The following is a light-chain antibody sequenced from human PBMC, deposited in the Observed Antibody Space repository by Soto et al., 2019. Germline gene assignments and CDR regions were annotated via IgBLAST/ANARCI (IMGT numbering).Light chain of an antibody. V-gene: IGKV3-15*01. CDR2: GAP. CDR3: QQYSSSLT. CDR1: QSVGST. Sequence: EIFMTQSPATLSVFPGERVILSCRASQSVGSTLAWYQQKPGQAPRLLIRGAPTRATGVPARFSGSGSGTEFTLTISSLQSEDFAVYYCQQYSSSLTFGGGTTREIK. J-gene: IGKJ4*02.